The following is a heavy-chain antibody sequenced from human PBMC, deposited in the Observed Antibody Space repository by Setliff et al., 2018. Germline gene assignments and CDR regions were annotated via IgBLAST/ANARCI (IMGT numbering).Heavy chain of an antibody. CDR1: GYNFISYG. Sequence: KEEGYNFISYGISWVRQAPGQGLEWMGWISPANGNTNYIQRFQDRVTMTIDTSTSTIYMELRSLRSDDTGVYYCERAGRNNYDSSGYYYDLYYYNYMDFWGKGTTVTVSS. CDR3: ERAGRNNYDSSGYYYDLYYYNYMDF. V-gene: IGHV1-18*01. J-gene: IGHJ6*03. CDR2: ISPANGNT. D-gene: IGHD3-22*01.